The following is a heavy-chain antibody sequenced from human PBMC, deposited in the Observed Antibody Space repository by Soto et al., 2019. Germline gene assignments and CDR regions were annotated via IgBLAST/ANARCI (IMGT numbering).Heavy chain of an antibody. Sequence: GESLKISCKGSGYSFTSYWIGWVRQMPGKGLEWMGFIYPGDSDTRYSPSFQGQVTISADKSISTAYLQWSSLKASDTAMYYCARQTYYDFWSGYRRGYYYYGMDVWGQGTTVTVSS. CDR2: IYPGDSDT. J-gene: IGHJ6*02. V-gene: IGHV5-51*01. CDR1: GYSFTSYW. D-gene: IGHD3-3*01. CDR3: ARQTYYDFWSGYRRGYYYYGMDV.